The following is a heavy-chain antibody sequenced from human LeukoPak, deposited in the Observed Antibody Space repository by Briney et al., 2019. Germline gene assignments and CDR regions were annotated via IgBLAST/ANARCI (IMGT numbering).Heavy chain of an antibody. CDR2: ISYDGSNK. D-gene: IGHD6-19*01. V-gene: IGHV3-30-3*01. CDR3: ARAGYSSGWYEDY. Sequence: GRSLRLSCAASGFTFSSCAMHWVRQAPGKGLEWVAVISYDGSNKYYADSVKGRFTISRDNSKNTLYLQMNSLRAEDTAVYYCARAGYSSGWYEDYWGQGTLVTVSS. J-gene: IGHJ4*02. CDR1: GFTFSSCA.